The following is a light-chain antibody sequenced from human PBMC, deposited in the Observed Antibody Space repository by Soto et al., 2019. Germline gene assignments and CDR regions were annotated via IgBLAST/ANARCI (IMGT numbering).Light chain of an antibody. CDR3: SSYTSNSTLV. Sequence: QSALTQPASVSGSPGQSITISCTGTSSDVGAYNYVSWYQQHPDKAPKLMIFEVSDRPSGVSNRFSGSNSGNTASLTISGLQAEDEADYFCSSYTSNSTLVFGGGTKL. CDR1: SSDVGAYNY. CDR2: EVS. J-gene: IGLJ3*02. V-gene: IGLV2-14*01.